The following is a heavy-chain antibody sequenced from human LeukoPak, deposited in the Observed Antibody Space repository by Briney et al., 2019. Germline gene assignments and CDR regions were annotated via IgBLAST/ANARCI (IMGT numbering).Heavy chain of an antibody. CDR3: ATYVVVPAASFDY. CDR2: IYYSGST. D-gene: IGHD2-2*01. CDR1: CGSISSSSYY. V-gene: IGHV4-39*01. Sequence: PSETLSLTCTVSCGSISSSSYYWGWIREPPGKGLEWIGSIYYSGSTYYNPSLKSRVTISVDTSKNQFSLKLSSVTAADTAVYYCATYVVVPAASFDYWGQGTLVTVSS. J-gene: IGHJ4*02.